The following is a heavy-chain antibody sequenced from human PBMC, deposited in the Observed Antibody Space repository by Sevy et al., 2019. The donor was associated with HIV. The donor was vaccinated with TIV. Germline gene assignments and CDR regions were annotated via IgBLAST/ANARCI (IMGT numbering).Heavy chain of an antibody. D-gene: IGHD6-13*01. CDR2: SNPSGGYT. V-gene: IGHV1-46*01. Sequence: ASVKVSCKASGYTLTSHYMHWARQAPGRGLEWMGISNPSGGYTRYAQKFQGRVIMTRDTSTSTAYMELSSLRSDDTAVYYCASLAAASGLDYMDVWGKGTTVTVSS. CDR1: GYTLTSHY. CDR3: ASLAAASGLDYMDV. J-gene: IGHJ6*03.